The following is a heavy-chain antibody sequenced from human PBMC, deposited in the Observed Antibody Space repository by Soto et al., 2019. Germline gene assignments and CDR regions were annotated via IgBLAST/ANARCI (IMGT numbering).Heavy chain of an antibody. V-gene: IGHV4-34*01. CDR3: ARLNGYCVSTNCHGYYGMDV. CDR1: GESFTTDY. Sequence: SETLSLTCGFSGESFTTDYCTWIRQPPGKGLQWIGEINQSGGTNYNPSLKSRVTISVDTSKTEFSLRLSSVTAADTAVYYCARLNGYCVSTNCHGYYGMDVWGQGTTVTVSS. J-gene: IGHJ6*02. CDR2: INQSGGT. D-gene: IGHD2-2*03.